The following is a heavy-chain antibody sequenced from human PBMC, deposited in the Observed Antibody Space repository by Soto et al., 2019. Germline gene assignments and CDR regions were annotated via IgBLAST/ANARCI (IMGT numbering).Heavy chain of an antibody. CDR3: AKLCSGGSCYRFYYYGMDV. CDR2: ISYDGSNK. Sequence: QVQLVESGGGVVQPGRSLRLSCAASGFTFSSYGMHWVRHAPGKGLEWVAVISYDGSNKYYADSVKGRFTISRDNSKNTLYLQMNSLRAEDTAVYYCAKLCSGGSCYRFYYYGMDVWGQGTTVTVSS. J-gene: IGHJ6*02. D-gene: IGHD2-15*01. V-gene: IGHV3-30*18. CDR1: GFTFSSYG.